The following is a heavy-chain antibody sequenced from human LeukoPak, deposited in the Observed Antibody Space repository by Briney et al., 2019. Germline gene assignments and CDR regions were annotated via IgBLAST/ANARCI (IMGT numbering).Heavy chain of an antibody. V-gene: IGHV4-39*07. CDR1: GGSISSSSYY. D-gene: IGHD4-23*01. J-gene: IGHJ6*03. CDR2: MSYSGST. CDR3: ATARAQYGGNSWGGYYYYYMDV. Sequence: SETLSLTCTVSGGSISSSSYYWGWIRQPPGQGLEWIGSMSYSGSTNYNPSLKSRVTMSVDTSKNQFSLRLTSVTAADTAVYYCATARAQYGGNSWGGYYYYYMDVWGKGTTVTISS.